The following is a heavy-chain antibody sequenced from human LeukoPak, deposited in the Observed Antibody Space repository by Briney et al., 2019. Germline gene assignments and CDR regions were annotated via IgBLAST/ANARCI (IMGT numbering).Heavy chain of an antibody. CDR3: AKSGRGYSYGPARVFDY. J-gene: IGHJ4*02. CDR1: GFTFSNYA. CDR2: LSGSGGST. Sequence: PGGSLRLSCAASGFTFSNYAMTWVRQAPGMGLEWVSTLSGSGGSTYYADSVKGRFTISRDNSKNTLYLQMNSLRAEDTAVYYCAKSGRGYSYGPARVFDYWGQGTLVAVSS. D-gene: IGHD5-18*01. V-gene: IGHV3-23*01.